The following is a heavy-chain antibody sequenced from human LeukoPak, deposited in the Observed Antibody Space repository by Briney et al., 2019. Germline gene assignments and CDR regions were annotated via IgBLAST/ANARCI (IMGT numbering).Heavy chain of an antibody. CDR1: GFTVNSNS. CDR2: IYSGDST. J-gene: IGHJ6*02. V-gene: IGHV3-53*01. CDR3: VGRPYYYYGMDV. Sequence: QSGGSLRLSCAASGFTVNSNSMSWVRQATGKGLECVAAIYSGDSTYYPDSVKGRFSISRDNSKNTLYLQMSSLRAEDTAIHYCVGRPYYYYGMDVWGQGTTVTVSS.